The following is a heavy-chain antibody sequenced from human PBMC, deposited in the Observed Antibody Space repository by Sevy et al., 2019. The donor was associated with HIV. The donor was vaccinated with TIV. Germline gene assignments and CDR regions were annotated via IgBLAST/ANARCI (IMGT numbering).Heavy chain of an antibody. V-gene: IGHV3-30*02. J-gene: IGHJ4*02. CDR2: IQYDGSNK. D-gene: IGHD2-21*01. Sequence: GGSLRLSCAASGFSFSSYGMHWVRQAPGKGLEWMSYIQYDGSNKDYADSVKGRFTISRDNSKNPLYLQMNSRRVEETAVFYCVKEGGGEGGDHWGQGTLVTVSS. CDR3: VKEGGGEGGDH. CDR1: GFSFSSYG.